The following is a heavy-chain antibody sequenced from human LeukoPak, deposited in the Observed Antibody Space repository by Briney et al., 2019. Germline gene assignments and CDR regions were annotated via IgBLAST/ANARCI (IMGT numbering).Heavy chain of an antibody. D-gene: IGHD6-19*01. J-gene: IGHJ4*02. CDR2: ITSHSSYI. V-gene: IGHV3-21*01. CDR1: GFTFNFYG. Sequence: GGSLRLSCAASGFTFNFYGMHWVRQAPGKELEWVSSITSHSSYISYADSVKGRFTLSRDNAKNSLYLQMNSLRAEDTAVYYCARDGGYTSGWYDYWGQGTLVTVSS. CDR3: ARDGGYTSGWYDY.